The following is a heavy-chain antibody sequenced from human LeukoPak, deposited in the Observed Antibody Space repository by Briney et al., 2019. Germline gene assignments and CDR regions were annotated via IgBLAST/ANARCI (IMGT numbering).Heavy chain of an antibody. D-gene: IGHD1-26*01. Sequence: QPGRSLRLSCAASGFTFSGNGMHWFRQAPGKGLEWVALIAYDGGNKYYADSVKGRFTISRGNSKNTLDLQMNSLRAEDTAVYYCARFVSGISFDYWGQGTLVSVSS. CDR2: IAYDGGNK. CDR1: GFTFSGNG. V-gene: IGHV3-33*01. J-gene: IGHJ4*02. CDR3: ARFVSGISFDY.